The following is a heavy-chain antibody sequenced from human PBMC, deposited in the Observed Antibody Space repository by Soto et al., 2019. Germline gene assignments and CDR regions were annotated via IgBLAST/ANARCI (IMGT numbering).Heavy chain of an antibody. V-gene: IGHV1-18*01. D-gene: IGHD3-10*01. CDR2: ISAYNGNT. CDR1: GYTFTSYG. CDR3: ARILWFGESVNGYYGMDV. J-gene: IGHJ6*02. Sequence: QVQLVQSGAEVKKPGASVKVSCKASGYTFTSYGISWVRQAPGQGLEWMGWISAYNGNTNYAQKLQGRVTMTTDTSTSTAYMELRSMRSDDTAVYYCARILWFGESVNGYYGMDVWGQGTTVTVSS.